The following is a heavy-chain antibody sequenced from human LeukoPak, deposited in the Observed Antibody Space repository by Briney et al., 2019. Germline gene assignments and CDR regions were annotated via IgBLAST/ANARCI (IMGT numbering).Heavy chain of an antibody. J-gene: IGHJ3*02. D-gene: IGHD3-22*01. CDR3: ARAGIWDYSDPSGYHNGAFDI. CDR2: INPNSGGT. Sequence: GASVKVSCKASGYTFTGYYMHWVRQAPGQGLEWMGWINPNSGGTNYAQKFQGRVTMTRDTSISTAYMELSRLRSDDTAVYYCARAGIWDYSDPSGYHNGAFDIWGQGTMVTVSS. V-gene: IGHV1-2*02. CDR1: GYTFTGYY.